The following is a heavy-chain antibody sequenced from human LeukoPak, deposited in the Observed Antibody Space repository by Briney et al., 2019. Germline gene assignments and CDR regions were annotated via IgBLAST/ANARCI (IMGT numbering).Heavy chain of an antibody. D-gene: IGHD3-10*01. Sequence: GASVKFSCKASGYTFTSYGISWVRQAPGQGLEWIGWISAYNGNTNYAQKLQGRVTMTTDPSTSTAYMEMRSPRSDDTAVYYCARDRTKPGGSGTPTPPGNYWGQGTLVTVSS. J-gene: IGHJ4*02. CDR1: GYTFTSYG. CDR3: ARDRTKPGGSGTPTPPGNY. CDR2: ISAYNGNT. V-gene: IGHV1-18*01.